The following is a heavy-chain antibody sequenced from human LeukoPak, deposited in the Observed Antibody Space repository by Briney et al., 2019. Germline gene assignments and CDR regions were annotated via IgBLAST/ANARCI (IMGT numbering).Heavy chain of an antibody. Sequence: SETLSLTCAVYGGSFSGYYWSWIRQPPGKGLEWIGEINHSGSTNYNPSLKSRVTISVDTSKNQFSLKLSSVTAADTAVYYCARGKAARVGWQTQKMTRRYGMDVWGQGTTVTVSS. J-gene: IGHJ6*02. CDR2: INHSGST. V-gene: IGHV4-34*01. CDR1: GGSFSGYY. CDR3: ARGKAARVGWQTQKMTRRYGMDV. D-gene: IGHD6-6*01.